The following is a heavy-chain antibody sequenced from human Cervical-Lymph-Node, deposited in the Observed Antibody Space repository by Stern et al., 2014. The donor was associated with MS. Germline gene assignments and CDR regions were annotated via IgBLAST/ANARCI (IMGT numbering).Heavy chain of an antibody. J-gene: IGHJ4*02. CDR1: GYTFTSYA. Sequence: QVQLVQSGAEVKKPGASVKGSCKASGYTFTSYAMHWVRQAPGQRLEWMGWINAGNGNTKYSQKFQGRVTITRDTSASTAYMELSSLRSEDTAVYYCARAAGWLFSVYFDYWGQGTLVTVSS. CDR3: ARAAGWLFSVYFDY. D-gene: IGHD3-22*01. CDR2: INAGNGNT. V-gene: IGHV1-3*01.